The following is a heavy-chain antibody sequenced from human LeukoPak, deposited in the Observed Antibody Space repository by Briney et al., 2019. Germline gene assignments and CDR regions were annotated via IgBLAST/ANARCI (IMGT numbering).Heavy chain of an antibody. CDR1: GYTFTSYG. CDR2: ISGYNGNT. V-gene: IGHV1-18*01. D-gene: IGHD3-22*01. Sequence: ASVKVSCKASGYTFTSYGINWVRQAPGQGLEWMGWISGYNGNTNYAQKLQGRVTMTTDPSTTTAYMELRSLRSDDTAVYYCARDGHRRYYYGSSGREDVFDIWGQGTMVTVSS. J-gene: IGHJ3*02. CDR3: ARDGHRRYYYGSSGREDVFDI.